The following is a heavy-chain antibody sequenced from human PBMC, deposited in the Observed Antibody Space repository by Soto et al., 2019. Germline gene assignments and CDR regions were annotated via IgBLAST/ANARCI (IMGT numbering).Heavy chain of an antibody. Sequence: VKVSCKASGCTLTSYDLDWVGQATRQGLEGTGWMNPNSGNTGYAQKFQGRSTTTRNTSISTAYMELSSLRSEDTAVYYCARSRYSMDYYGMDVWGQGTTVTVSS. CDR3: ARSRYSMDYYGMDV. D-gene: IGHD1-26*01. V-gene: IGHV1-8*01. CDR1: GCTLTSYD. J-gene: IGHJ6*02. CDR2: MNPNSGNT.